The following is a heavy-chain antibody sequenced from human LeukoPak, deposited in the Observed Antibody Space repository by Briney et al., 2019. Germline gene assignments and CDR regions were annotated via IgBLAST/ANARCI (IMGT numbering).Heavy chain of an antibody. CDR3: ARTLSPYYYDSSGYLGY. V-gene: IGHV1-2*02. CDR2: INPNSGGT. D-gene: IGHD3-22*01. CDR1: EYTFTGYY. Sequence: ASVKVSCKASEYTFTGYYMHWVRQAPGQGLEWMGWINPNSGGTNYAQKFQGRVTMTRDTSISTAYMELSRLRSDDTAVYYCARTLSPYYYDSSGYLGYWGQGTLVTVSS. J-gene: IGHJ4*02.